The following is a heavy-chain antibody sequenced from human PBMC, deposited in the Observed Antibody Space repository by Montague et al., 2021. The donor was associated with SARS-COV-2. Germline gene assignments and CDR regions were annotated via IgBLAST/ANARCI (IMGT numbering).Heavy chain of an antibody. J-gene: IGHJ4*02. CDR1: GGSISNIGYY. V-gene: IGHV4-39*01. CDR2: IFYSGNS. Sequence: SETLSLTCTVSGGSISNIGYYWGWIRQPPGKGLEWIGSIFYSGNSYYNPSLKSRVSIPVATSRSQFSLKVNSVTAADTAVYYCARQNRGLWFGEWLFDYWGQGVLVTVSS. D-gene: IGHD3-10*01. CDR3: ARQNRGLWFGEWLFDY.